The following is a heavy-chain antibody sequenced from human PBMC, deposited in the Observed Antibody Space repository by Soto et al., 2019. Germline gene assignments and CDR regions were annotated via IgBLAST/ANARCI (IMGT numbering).Heavy chain of an antibody. J-gene: IGHJ4*02. Sequence: QVQLVQSGAEVRKPGSSVKVSCKASGGTFSRHAISWVRQAPGQGLEWMGGIIPIFGTANHAQKFQARVTSTADESTSTVYMELRGLRSEDTAIYYCARGWGYDSTDYYYAYWGQGTLVIVSS. CDR2: IIPIFGTA. CDR1: GGTFSRHA. D-gene: IGHD3-22*01. V-gene: IGHV1-69*01. CDR3: ARGWGYDSTDYYYAY.